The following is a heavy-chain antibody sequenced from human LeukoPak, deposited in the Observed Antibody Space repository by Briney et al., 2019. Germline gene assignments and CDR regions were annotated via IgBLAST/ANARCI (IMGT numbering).Heavy chain of an antibody. CDR2: ISGGSGST. CDR3: AKGVSDHHFDL. Sequence: GGSLRLSCVASGFTYSSCAMNWVRQAPGKGLEWVATISGGSGSTYSADSVKGRFTISRDSSRNTLYLQMNSLKSEDTAIYYCAKGVSDHHFDLWGQGTLVTVSS. CDR1: GFTYSSCA. D-gene: IGHD3-9*01. J-gene: IGHJ4*02. V-gene: IGHV3-23*01.